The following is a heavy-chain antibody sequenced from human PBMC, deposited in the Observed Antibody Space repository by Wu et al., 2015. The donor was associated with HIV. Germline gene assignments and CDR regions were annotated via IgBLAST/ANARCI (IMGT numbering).Heavy chain of an antibody. V-gene: IGHV4-38-2*01. D-gene: IGHD5/OR15-5a*01. CDR3: ARASVLRSPGAYYYYYMDV. J-gene: IGHJ6*03. CDR1: GTSVSSDYY. Sequence: QVQLQESGPGLVKPSETLSLTCVVSGTSVSSDYYWGWIRQPPGKGLQWIGEINHSGSTNYNPSLKSRVTISVDTSKNQFSLKLRSVTAADTALYYCARASVLRSPGAYYYYYMDVWGKGTTLIVSS. CDR2: INHSGST.